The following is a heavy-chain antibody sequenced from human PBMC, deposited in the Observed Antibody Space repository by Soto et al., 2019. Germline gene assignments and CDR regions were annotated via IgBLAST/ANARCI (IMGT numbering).Heavy chain of an antibody. D-gene: IGHD3-3*01. Sequence: GGSLRLSCAASGFTFSKYAMTWARQAPGKGLEWVSAISYNGGGTYYVDSVKGRFTISRDNSKNTLYLQMNSLRAEDTAVYYCARVGRFLEWLLYDYYYYGMDVWGQGTTVTVSS. J-gene: IGHJ6*02. CDR1: GFTFSKYA. CDR2: ISYNGGGT. CDR3: ARVGRFLEWLLYDYYYYGMDV. V-gene: IGHV3-23*01.